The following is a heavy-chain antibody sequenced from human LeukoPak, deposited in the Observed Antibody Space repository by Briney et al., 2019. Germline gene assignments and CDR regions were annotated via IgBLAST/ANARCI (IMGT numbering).Heavy chain of an antibody. CDR3: ARDRRGGYSGYDYPPGYFDY. V-gene: IGHV3-21*01. CDR1: GFTLSNYS. CDR2: ISSSSSYI. Sequence: PGGSLGLSCADYGFTLSNYSMNWVRQAPGKGLKWVSSISSSSSYIYYADSVKGRLTISRDNAKNSLYLQMNSLRAEETAVYYCARDRRGGYSGYDYPPGYFDYWGPGTLVTVSS. J-gene: IGHJ4*02. D-gene: IGHD5-12*01.